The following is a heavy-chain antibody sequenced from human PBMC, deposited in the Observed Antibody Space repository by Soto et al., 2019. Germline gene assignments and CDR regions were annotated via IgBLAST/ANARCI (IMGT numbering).Heavy chain of an antibody. V-gene: IGHV3-74*01. J-gene: IGHJ4*02. Sequence: GGSLRLSCAASGFTFSTYWMHWVRQAPGKGLVWVSRINSDHSSTSYADSVKGRFTISRDDTKNTLYLQMNSLRAEDTAVYYCARDLTSYCSGGSCYPDSWGQGTLVTVSS. D-gene: IGHD2-15*01. CDR2: INSDHSST. CDR3: ARDLTSYCSGGSCYPDS. CDR1: GFTFSTYW.